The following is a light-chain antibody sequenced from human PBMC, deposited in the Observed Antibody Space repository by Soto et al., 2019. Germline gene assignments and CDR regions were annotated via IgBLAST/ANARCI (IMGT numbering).Light chain of an antibody. V-gene: IGLV1-44*01. CDR1: SSNIGSNA. J-gene: IGLJ2*01. CDR2: ISD. CDR3: AAWDDRLTGVV. Sequence: QSVLTQPPSASGTPGQRVTISCSGSSSNIGSNAVNWHQQLPGAAPKLLNYISDQRPSGVTDRFSGSTSGTSASLAISGLQYDEADDYCGAAWDDRLTGVVFGGGTKLTVL.